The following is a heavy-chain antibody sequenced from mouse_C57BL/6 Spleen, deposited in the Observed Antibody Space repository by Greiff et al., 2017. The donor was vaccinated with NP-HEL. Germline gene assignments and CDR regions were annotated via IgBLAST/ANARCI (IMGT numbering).Heavy chain of an antibody. D-gene: IGHD1-1*01. CDR2: INPYNGGT. J-gene: IGHJ2*01. CDR1: GYTFTDYY. CDR3: ARDFTTVVATDY. V-gene: IGHV1-19*01. Sequence: EVQLQQSGPVLVKPGASVKMSCKASGYTFTDYYMNWVKQSHGKSLEWIGVINPYNGGTSYNQKFKGKATLTVDKSSSTAYMELNSLTSEDSAVYYCARDFTTVVATDYWGQSTTLTVSS.